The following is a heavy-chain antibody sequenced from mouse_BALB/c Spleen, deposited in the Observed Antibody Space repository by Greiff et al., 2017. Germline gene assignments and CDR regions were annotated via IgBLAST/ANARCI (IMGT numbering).Heavy chain of an antibody. V-gene: IGHV5-4*02. CDR2: ISDGGSYT. CDR3: AKAYYGNYVDYYAMDY. D-gene: IGHD2-10*01. CDR1: GFTFSDYY. Sequence: EVKVVESGGGLVKPGGSLKLSCAASGFTFSDYYMYWVRQTPEKRLEWVATISDGGSYTYYPDSVKGRFTISRDNAKNNLYLQLSSLTSEDTAMYYCAKAYYGNYVDYYAMDYWGQGTSVTVSS. J-gene: IGHJ4*01.